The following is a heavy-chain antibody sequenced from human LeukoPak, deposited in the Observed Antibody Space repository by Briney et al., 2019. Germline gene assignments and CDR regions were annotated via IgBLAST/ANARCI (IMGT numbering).Heavy chain of an antibody. J-gene: IGHJ3*01. Sequence: SETLSLTCAVSGVSISPYYWAWIRQPPGKGLEWIGYIHTSGSNNQYPSLKRRVTISVDKSKNHFSLRLTSVTAADTAVYYCARLSAAVHLGAFDLWGQGRMVTVSS. D-gene: IGHD3-3*01. V-gene: IGHV4-4*09. CDR3: ARLSAAVHLGAFDL. CDR1: GVSISPYY. CDR2: IHTSGSN.